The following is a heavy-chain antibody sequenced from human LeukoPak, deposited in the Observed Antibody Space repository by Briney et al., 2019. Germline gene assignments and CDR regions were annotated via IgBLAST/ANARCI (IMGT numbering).Heavy chain of an antibody. J-gene: IGHJ4*02. D-gene: IGHD6-13*01. CDR3: ARDLRYSSWGFDY. Sequence: SVRVSCKASGGTFSSYAISWVRQAPGQGLEWMGGIIPIFGTANYAQKFQGRVTITTDESTSTAYMELSSLRSEDTAVYYCARDLRYSSWGFDYWGQGTLVTVSS. CDR1: GGTFSSYA. CDR2: IIPIFGTA. V-gene: IGHV1-69*05.